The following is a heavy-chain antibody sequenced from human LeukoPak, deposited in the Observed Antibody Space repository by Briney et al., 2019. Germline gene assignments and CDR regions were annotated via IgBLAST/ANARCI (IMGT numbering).Heavy chain of an antibody. CDR3: AKVFRDGYNYPFDY. Sequence: GGFLRLSCAASGFTFSSYAMSWVRQAPGKGLEWVSAISGSGGSTYYADSVKGRFTISRDNSKNTLYLQMNSLRAEDTAVYYCAKVFRDGYNYPFDYWGQGTLVTVSS. CDR1: GFTFSSYA. J-gene: IGHJ4*02. CDR2: ISGSGGST. V-gene: IGHV3-23*01. D-gene: IGHD5-24*01.